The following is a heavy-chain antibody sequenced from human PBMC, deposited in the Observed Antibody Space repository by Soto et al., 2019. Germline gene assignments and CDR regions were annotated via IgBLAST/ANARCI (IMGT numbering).Heavy chain of an antibody. CDR3: ASGYNWNNGRYFDY. J-gene: IGHJ4*02. CDR1: GGSISSSSYY. Sequence: SETLSLTCTVSGGSISSSSYYWGWIRQPPGKGLEWIGSIYYSGSTYYNPSLKSRVTISVDTSKNQFSLKLSSVTAADTAVYYCASGYNWNNGRYFDYWGQGTLVTVSS. D-gene: IGHD1-20*01. V-gene: IGHV4-39*01. CDR2: IYYSGST.